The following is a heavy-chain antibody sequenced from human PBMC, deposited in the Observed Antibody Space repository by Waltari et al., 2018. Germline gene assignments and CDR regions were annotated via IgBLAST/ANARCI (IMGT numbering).Heavy chain of an antibody. Sequence: QVQLVESGGGVVQPGGSLRLSCAVSGFRFSSYGLHWVRQAQGKGLELGAFIQVDALNKYYADSLKGRFTVSRDDSENALYLQMNSLRGDDTAVYYCARGTHYSFEYWGLGTLVTVSS. CDR1: GFRFSSYG. CDR3: ARGTHYSFEY. V-gene: IGHV3-30*02. CDR2: IQVDALNK. J-gene: IGHJ4*02.